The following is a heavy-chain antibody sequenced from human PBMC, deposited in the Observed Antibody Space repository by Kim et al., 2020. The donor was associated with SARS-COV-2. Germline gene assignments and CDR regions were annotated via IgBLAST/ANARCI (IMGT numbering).Heavy chain of an antibody. Sequence: GGSLRLSCAASGFTFDDYAMHWVRQAPGKGLEWVSGISWNSGSIGYADSVKGRFTISRDNAKNSLYLQMNSLRAEDTALYYCANDIGLGQWLGIVGAFDIWGQGTMVTV. CDR1: GFTFDDYA. CDR3: ANDIGLGQWLGIVGAFDI. CDR2: ISWNSGSI. V-gene: IGHV3-9*01. D-gene: IGHD6-19*01. J-gene: IGHJ3*02.